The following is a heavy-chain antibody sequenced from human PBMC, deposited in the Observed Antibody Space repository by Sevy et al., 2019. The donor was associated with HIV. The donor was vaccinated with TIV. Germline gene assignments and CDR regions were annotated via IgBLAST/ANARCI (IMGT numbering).Heavy chain of an antibody. D-gene: IGHD2-15*01. CDR2: IIHLFGTA. V-gene: IGHV1-69*13. Sequence: ASVKVSCKASGGTFSSYAISWVRQAPGQGLEWMGGIIHLFGTANSAKKFQGRVTITATQSTRTAYMELSSLRSEDTAVYYCARSYCSGASCYDGLDVGAFDIWGQRTMVTVSS. CDR3: ARSYCSGASCYDGLDVGAFDI. CDR1: GGTFSSYA. J-gene: IGHJ3*02.